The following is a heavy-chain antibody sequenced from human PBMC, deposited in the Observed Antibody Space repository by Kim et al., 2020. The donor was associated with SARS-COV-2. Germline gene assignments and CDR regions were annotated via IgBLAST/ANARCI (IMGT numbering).Heavy chain of an antibody. CDR3: AKTRDGDRYYFDS. CDR2: IYHSGST. Sequence: SETLSLTCAVSGDSISSSNWWSWVRQPPGKGLECIGEIYHSGSTNYNPSLRSRVSISVDKSKNLFSLKLTSVTAADTAVYYCAKTRDGDRYYFDSWGQGTLVTVSS. CDR1: GDSISSSNW. V-gene: IGHV4-4*02. J-gene: IGHJ4*02. D-gene: IGHD4-17*01.